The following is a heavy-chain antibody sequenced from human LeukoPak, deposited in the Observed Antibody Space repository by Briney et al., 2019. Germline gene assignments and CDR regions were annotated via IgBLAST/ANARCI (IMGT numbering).Heavy chain of an antibody. Sequence: PSETLSLTCTVSGGSISSGDYYWSWIRQPPGKGLEWIGYIYYSGRTYYNPSLKSRVTISVDTSKNQFSLKLSSVTAADTAVYYCARGVVPYYYYYYMDVWGKGTTVTVSS. CDR3: ARGVVPYYYYYYMDV. CDR2: IYYSGRT. V-gene: IGHV4-30-4*08. J-gene: IGHJ6*03. D-gene: IGHD2-15*01. CDR1: GGSISSGDYY.